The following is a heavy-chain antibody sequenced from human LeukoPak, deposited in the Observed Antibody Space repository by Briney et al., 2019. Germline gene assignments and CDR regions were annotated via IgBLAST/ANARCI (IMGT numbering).Heavy chain of an antibody. J-gene: IGHJ4*02. CDR2: ISGSGGST. CDR1: GFTFSSYA. CDR3: AKVENYDFWSGTQKYYFDY. V-gene: IGHV3-23*01. D-gene: IGHD3-3*01. Sequence: GGSLRLSCAASGFTFSSYAISWVRQAPGKGLEWVSAISGSGGSTYYADSVKGRFTISRDNSKNTLYLQMNSLRAEDTAVYYCAKVENYDFWSGTQKYYFDYWGQGTLVTVSS.